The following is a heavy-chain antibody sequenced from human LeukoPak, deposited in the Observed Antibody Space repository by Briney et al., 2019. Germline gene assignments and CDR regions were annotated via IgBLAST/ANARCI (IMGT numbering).Heavy chain of an antibody. CDR3: AKWSESIFLY. D-gene: IGHD2/OR15-2a*01. J-gene: IGHJ4*02. V-gene: IGHV3-23*01. CDR2: ITGSGGST. CDR1: GLSVSSNY. Sequence: GGSLRLSCVASGLSVSSNYMSCVRQAPGKGLEWVSGITGSGGSTYYADSVKGRFTISRGNSKSTLYLHMNSLRAEDTAVYYCAKWSESIFLYWGQGTQVTVS.